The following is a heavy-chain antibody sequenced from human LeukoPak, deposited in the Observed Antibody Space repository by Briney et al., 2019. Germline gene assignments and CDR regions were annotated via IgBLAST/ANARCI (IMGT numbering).Heavy chain of an antibody. CDR2: ISYDGSNK. CDR3: AKLSDSSGYYWQPHFDY. Sequence: PGRSLRLSCAASGFTFSNYGMHWVRQAPGKGLEWVAVISYDGSNKYYADSVKGRFTISRDNSRNTLYLQTNSLRAEDTALYYCAKLSDSSGYYWQPHFDYWGQGTLVTVSS. J-gene: IGHJ4*02. V-gene: IGHV3-30-3*02. CDR1: GFTFSNYG. D-gene: IGHD3-22*01.